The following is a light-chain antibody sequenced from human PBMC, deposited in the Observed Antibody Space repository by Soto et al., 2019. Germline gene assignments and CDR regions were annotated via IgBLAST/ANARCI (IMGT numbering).Light chain of an antibody. CDR1: SSDVGSYNL. CDR2: EGS. J-gene: IGLJ1*01. V-gene: IGLV2-23*01. Sequence: QSALTQPASVSGSPGQSITISCTGTSSDVGSYNLVSWYQQHPGKAPKLMIYEGSKRPSGVSNRFSGSKSGNTASLTISGLQAEDEADYYCCSYAGNSPYVFGTGTKVTVL. CDR3: CSYAGNSPYV.